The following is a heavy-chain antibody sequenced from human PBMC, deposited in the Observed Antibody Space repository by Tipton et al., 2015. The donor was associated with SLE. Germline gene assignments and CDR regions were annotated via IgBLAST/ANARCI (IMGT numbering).Heavy chain of an antibody. V-gene: IGHV4-61*02. CDR1: GGSITNDNHY. Sequence: TLSLTCTVSGGSITNDNHYWSWIRQPAGKGLEWIGRIYASGSTNYNPSLKSRLTISVETSKNQFSLNLSSVTAADTAVYYCARDTSDWFMSESWGQGALVTVSS. D-gene: IGHD3-9*01. J-gene: IGHJ4*02. CDR2: IYASGST. CDR3: ARDTSDWFMSES.